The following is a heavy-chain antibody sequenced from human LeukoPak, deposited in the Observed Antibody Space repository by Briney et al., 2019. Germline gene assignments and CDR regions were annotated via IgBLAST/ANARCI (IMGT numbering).Heavy chain of an antibody. V-gene: IGHV3-7*01. D-gene: IGHD1-1*01. CDR2: IKQDGCEI. CDR1: GYTFSIYC. Sequence: GGSLRLSCAASGYTFSIYCMSGVRDAPEGGGEGVANIKQDGCEIYYVDSVKGRFTISRDNAKNSLYLQMNSLRAEDTAVYYCARDEYAWTNWFDPWGQGTLVTVSS. J-gene: IGHJ5*02. CDR3: ARDEYAWTNWFDP.